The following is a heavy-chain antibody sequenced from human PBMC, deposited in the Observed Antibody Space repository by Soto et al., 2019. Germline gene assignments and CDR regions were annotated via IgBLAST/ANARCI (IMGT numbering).Heavy chain of an antibody. V-gene: IGHV4-59*01. D-gene: IGHD4-4*01. Sequence: SETVSLTCTVSGGSISSYYWSWIRQPPGKGLEWIGYIYYSGSTNYNPSLKSRVTISVDTSKNQFSLKLSSVTAADTAVYFCARGMTTVTTLDYWGQGTLVTVSS. CDR2: IYYSGST. CDR1: GGSISSYY. J-gene: IGHJ4*02. CDR3: ARGMTTVTTLDY.